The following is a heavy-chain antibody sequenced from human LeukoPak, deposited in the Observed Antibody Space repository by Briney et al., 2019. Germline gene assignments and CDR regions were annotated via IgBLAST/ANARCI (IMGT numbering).Heavy chain of an antibody. V-gene: IGHV3-21*01. CDR3: ARALTYYYDSSGYFDY. Sequence: GGSLRLSCAASGFTFSSYSMNWVRQAPGKGLEWVSSVSSSGSYIYYADSVKGRFTISRDNAKNSLYLQMNSLRAEDTAVYYCARALTYYYDSSGYFDYWGQGTLVTVSS. CDR2: VSSSGSYI. J-gene: IGHJ4*02. CDR1: GFTFSSYS. D-gene: IGHD3-22*01.